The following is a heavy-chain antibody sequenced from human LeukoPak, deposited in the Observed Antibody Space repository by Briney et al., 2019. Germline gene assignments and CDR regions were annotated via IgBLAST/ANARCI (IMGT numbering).Heavy chain of an antibody. CDR3: ARSPYYDSSGYSVGFDY. J-gene: IGHJ4*02. CDR1: GYTFTSYG. CDR2: ISAYNGNT. V-gene: IGHV1-18*01. D-gene: IGHD3-22*01. Sequence: ASVKVSCKASGYTFTSYGISWVRQAPGQGLVWMGWISAYNGNTNYAQKLQGRVTMTTDTSTSTAYMELRSLRSDDTAVYYCARSPYYDSSGYSVGFDYWGQGTLVTVSS.